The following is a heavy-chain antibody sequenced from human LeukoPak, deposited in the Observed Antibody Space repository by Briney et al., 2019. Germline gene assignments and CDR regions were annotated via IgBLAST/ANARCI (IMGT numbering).Heavy chain of an antibody. CDR1: GFPFDDYG. CDR3: ARGPSVSVDAFDS. Sequence: GGSLRLSCVVSGFPFDDYGMSWVRQAPGKGLEWVSGISWHGGSTTYADSVKGRFTISRDNAKNSLYLQTDSLRAEDTAFYYCARGPSVSVDAFDSWGQGTPVTVSS. J-gene: IGHJ3*02. CDR2: ISWHGGST. V-gene: IGHV3-20*04. D-gene: IGHD6-25*01.